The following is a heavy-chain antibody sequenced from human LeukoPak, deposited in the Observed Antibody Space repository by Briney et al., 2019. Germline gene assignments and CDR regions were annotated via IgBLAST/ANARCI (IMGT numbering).Heavy chain of an antibody. CDR1: GDSVSSNSAS. J-gene: IGHJ5*02. CDR3: ARDPDSSYEWGPFDP. Sequence: SQTLSLTCAISGDSVSSNSASWNWIRQSPSRGLEWLGRTYYRSKWYTDYAVSVKGRITINPDTSKNQFSLYLNSVTPEDTAVYYCARDPDSSYEWGPFDPWGQGTLVTVSS. D-gene: IGHD1-26*01. V-gene: IGHV6-1*01. CDR2: TYYRSKWYT.